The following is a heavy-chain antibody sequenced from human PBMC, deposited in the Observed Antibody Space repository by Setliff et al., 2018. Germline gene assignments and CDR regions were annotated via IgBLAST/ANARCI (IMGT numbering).Heavy chain of an antibody. CDR3: ARGLEGEDYFYYMDV. V-gene: IGHV4-59*12. J-gene: IGHJ6*03. D-gene: IGHD2-21*01. CDR1: GGSISGAS. Sequence: PSETLSLTCTFSGGSISGASIWSWIRQPPGKGLEFIGYVYYSGAANYAPSLKSRVTMSVDTSKNQFSLKLTSVTAADTAVYYCARGLEGEDYFYYMDVWGKGNTVTVSS. CDR2: VYYSGAA.